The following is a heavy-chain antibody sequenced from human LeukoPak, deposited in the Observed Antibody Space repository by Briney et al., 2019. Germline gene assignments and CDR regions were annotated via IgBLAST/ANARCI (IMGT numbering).Heavy chain of an antibody. CDR2: IGTAGDT. J-gene: IGHJ3*02. CDR1: GFTFSSSD. Sequence: GGSLRLSCAASGFTFSSSDLHWVRQATGKGLEWVSAIGTAGDTYYPGSVKGRFTISRENAKNSLYLQMNSLRAGNTAVYYCARLRSAAFDIWGRGTMVTVSS. V-gene: IGHV3-13*01. CDR3: ARLRSAAFDI. D-gene: IGHD4-17*01.